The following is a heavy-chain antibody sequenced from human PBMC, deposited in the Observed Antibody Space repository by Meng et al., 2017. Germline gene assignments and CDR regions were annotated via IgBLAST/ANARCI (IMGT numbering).Heavy chain of an antibody. D-gene: IGHD4-11*01. J-gene: IGHJ6*02. V-gene: IGHV5-51*01. Sequence: KVSCKGSGYSFTSYWIGWVRQMPGKGLEWMGIIYPGDSDTRYSPSFRGQVTISADKSISTAYLQWSSLKASDTAMYYCARRISTVTTGNYYYGMDVWGQGTTVTVSS. CDR2: IYPGDSDT. CDR1: GYSFTSYW. CDR3: ARRISTVTTGNYYYGMDV.